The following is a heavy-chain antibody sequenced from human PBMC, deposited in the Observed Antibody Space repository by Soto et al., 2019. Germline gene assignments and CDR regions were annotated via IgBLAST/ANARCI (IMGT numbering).Heavy chain of an antibody. J-gene: IGHJ6*02. D-gene: IGHD6-19*01. CDR2: ISAYNGNT. Sequence: ASVKVSCKASGYTFTSYGISWVRQAPGQGLEWMGWISAYNGNTNYAQKLQGRVTMTTDTSTSTAYMELRSLRSDDTAVYYCARVPPIAVAGLYYYGMDVWGQGTTVNVSS. CDR1: GYTFTSYG. CDR3: ARVPPIAVAGLYYYGMDV. V-gene: IGHV1-18*01.